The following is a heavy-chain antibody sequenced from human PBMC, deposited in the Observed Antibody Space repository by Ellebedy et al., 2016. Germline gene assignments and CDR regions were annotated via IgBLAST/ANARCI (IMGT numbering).Heavy chain of an antibody. V-gene: IGHV4-59*08. D-gene: IGHD4-17*01. CDR1: GGSISSHY. CDR2: IFYSGST. J-gene: IGHJ4*02. CDR3: ARLYGDYLKADY. Sequence: SETLSLTXTVSGGSISSHYWSWIRQPPGKGLEWIGYIFYSGSTNYNPSLKSRVTISVDTPKNQFSLKLSSVTAADTAVYYCARLYGDYLKADYWGQGTLVTVSS.